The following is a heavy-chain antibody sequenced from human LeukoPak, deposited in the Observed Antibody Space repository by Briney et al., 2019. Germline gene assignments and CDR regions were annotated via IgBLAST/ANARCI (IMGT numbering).Heavy chain of an antibody. Sequence: GGSLRLSCAASGFTFSNAWMSWVRQAPGKGLEWVGRIKSKTDGGTTDYAAPVKGRFTISRDDSKNTLYLQMNSLKTEDTAVYYCTSTPDFHSHYDYVWGSYRHPLDAFDIWGQGTMVTVSS. J-gene: IGHJ3*02. CDR2: IKSKTDGGTT. D-gene: IGHD3-16*02. CDR1: GFTFSNAW. CDR3: TSTPDFHSHYDYVWGSYRHPLDAFDI. V-gene: IGHV3-15*01.